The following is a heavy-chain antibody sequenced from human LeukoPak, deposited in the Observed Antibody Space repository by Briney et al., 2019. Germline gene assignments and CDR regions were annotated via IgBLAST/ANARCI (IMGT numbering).Heavy chain of an antibody. CDR2: IYYSGST. V-gene: IGHV4-39*01. CDR1: GDSISPSSYY. J-gene: IGHJ1*01. CDR3: AASSYDSSGPHGS. D-gene: IGHD3-22*01. Sequence: SETLSLTCTVSGDSISPSSYYWGWIRQPPGKGLDWIGSIYYSGSTYYNPSLKSQVTISMDTSKNQFSLKLSSVTAADTAVYYCAASSYDSSGPHGSWDQGILVTVSS.